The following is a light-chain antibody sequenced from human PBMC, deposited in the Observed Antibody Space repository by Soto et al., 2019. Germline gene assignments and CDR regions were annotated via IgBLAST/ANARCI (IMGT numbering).Light chain of an antibody. J-gene: IGKJ1*01. CDR3: MKSIQTLRT. CDR2: EVS. Sequence: EIVMTHTPLSLSVTPGHAASISCRSSQSLLYSDGKTYLYWFLQKPGQPPQLLIYEVSNRFSGVPDRFSGSGSGTDFTLKISRVEAEDVGVYYCMKSIQTLRTFGQGTKVDIK. CDR1: QSLLYSDGKTY. V-gene: IGKV2D-29*01.